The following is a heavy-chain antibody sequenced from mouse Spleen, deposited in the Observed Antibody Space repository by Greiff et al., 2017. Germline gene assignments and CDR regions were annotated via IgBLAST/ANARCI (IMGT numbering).Heavy chain of an antibody. D-gene: IGHD2-13*01. CDR2: ISYDGSN. Sequence: ESGPGLVKPSQSLSLTCSVTGYSITSGYYWNWIRQFPGNKLEWMGYISYDGSNNYNPSLKNRISITRDTSKNQFFLKLNSVTTEDTATYYCAREGYGDYEAMDYWGQGTSVTVSS. J-gene: IGHJ4*01. V-gene: IGHV3-6*01. CDR1: GYSITSGYY. CDR3: AREGYGDYEAMDY.